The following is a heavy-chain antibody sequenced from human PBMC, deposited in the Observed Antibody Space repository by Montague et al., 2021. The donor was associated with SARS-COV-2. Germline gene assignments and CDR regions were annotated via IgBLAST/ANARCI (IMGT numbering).Heavy chain of an antibody. CDR1: GFSLITAGVS. CDR3: ARLAAPGTKDWFDP. CDR2: XDWXYEK. D-gene: IGHD6-13*01. Sequence: PALVTPTQTLTLTCTLSGFSLITAGVSVAWIRQSPGKPLEWLARXDWXYEKYYTTSLQTRLTISKDTSKDQVVLTMTNMDPADTAMYYCARLAAPGTKDWFDPWGQGVLVTVSS. J-gene: IGHJ5*02. V-gene: IGHV2-70*11.